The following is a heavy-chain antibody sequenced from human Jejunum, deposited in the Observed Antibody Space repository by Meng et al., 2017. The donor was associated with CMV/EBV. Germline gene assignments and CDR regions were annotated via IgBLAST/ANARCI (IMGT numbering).Heavy chain of an antibody. CDR1: GYTFTNYG. CDR3: ARVEVGITSGDY. Sequence: AQLVQAGGEVKEPGASLKVPCKASGYTFTNYGITWVRQAPGQGLEWMGWISAYNGNTNYAQTLQGRVTMTTDTSTSTAYMELRSLRSDDTAVYYCARVEVGITSGDYWGQGTLVTVSS. D-gene: IGHD1-26*01. J-gene: IGHJ4*02. V-gene: IGHV1-18*01. CDR2: ISAYNGNT.